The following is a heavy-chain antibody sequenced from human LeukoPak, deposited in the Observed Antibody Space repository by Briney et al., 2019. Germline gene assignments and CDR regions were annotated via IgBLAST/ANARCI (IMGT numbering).Heavy chain of an antibody. CDR3: ARAYGYSYPIDY. V-gene: IGHV4-59*01. D-gene: IGHD5-18*01. CDR2: IYYSGST. CDR1: GGFISSYY. J-gene: IGHJ4*02. Sequence: SETLSLTCTVFGGFISSYYWSWIRQPPGKGLEWIGYIYYSGSTNYNPSLKSRVTISVDTSKNQFSLKLTSVTAADTAVYYCARAYGYSYPIDYWGQGTLVTVSS.